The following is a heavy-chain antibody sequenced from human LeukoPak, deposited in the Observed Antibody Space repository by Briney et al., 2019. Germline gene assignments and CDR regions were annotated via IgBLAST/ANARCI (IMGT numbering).Heavy chain of an antibody. V-gene: IGHV3-30*02. Sequence: GGSLRLSCAASGFTFSSYGMHWIRQAPGKGLEWVAFIRYDGSNKYYADSVKGRFTISRDNSKDTLYLQMNSLRVEDTAVYCCASRSINWYRGNNWFDPWGQGTLVTVSS. J-gene: IGHJ5*02. D-gene: IGHD6-13*01. CDR2: IRYDGSNK. CDR3: ASRSINWYRGNNWFDP. CDR1: GFTFSSYG.